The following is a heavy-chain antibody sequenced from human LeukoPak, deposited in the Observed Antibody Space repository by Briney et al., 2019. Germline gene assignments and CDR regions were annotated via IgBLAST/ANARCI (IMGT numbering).Heavy chain of an antibody. J-gene: IGHJ5*02. D-gene: IGHD3-10*01. CDR2: FDPEDGET. CDR3: ATAGITMVRGVTNWFDP. V-gene: IGHV1-24*01. Sequence: GASVKVSCKVSGYTLTELSMHWVRQAPGKGREWMGGFDPEDGETIYAQKFQGRVTMTEDTSTDTAYMELSSLRSEDTAVYYCATAGITMVRGVTNWFDPWGQGTLVTVSS. CDR1: GYTLTELS.